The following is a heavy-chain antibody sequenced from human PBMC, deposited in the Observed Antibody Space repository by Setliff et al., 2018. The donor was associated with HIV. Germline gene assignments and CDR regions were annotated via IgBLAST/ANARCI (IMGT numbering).Heavy chain of an antibody. D-gene: IGHD3-22*01. Sequence: QPGGSVRLSCAASGFTFVNHDIEWVRQAPGKGLEWVSHIGTAGDTYYLDSVKGRFTISREDARNSGYLQMNSLRDDDTAVYFCARTAYYRDSSGYYSVAFDMWGPGTMVTVSS. CDR1: GFTFVNHD. J-gene: IGHJ3*02. CDR3: ARTAYYRDSSGYYSVAFDM. V-gene: IGHV3-13*01. CDR2: IGTAGDT.